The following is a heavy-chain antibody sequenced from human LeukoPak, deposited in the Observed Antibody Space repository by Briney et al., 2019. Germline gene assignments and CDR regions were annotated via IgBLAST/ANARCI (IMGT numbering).Heavy chain of an antibody. J-gene: IGHJ4*02. V-gene: IGHV1-2*02. CDR1: GYTFTGYY. CDR3: ARSYYDSSAFDY. Sequence: GASVKVSCTASGYTFTGYYMHWVRQAPGQGLEWMGWINPNSGGTNYAQKFQGRVTMTRDTSISTAYMELSRLRSDDTAVYYCARSYYDSSAFDYWGQGTLVTVSS. CDR2: INPNSGGT. D-gene: IGHD3-22*01.